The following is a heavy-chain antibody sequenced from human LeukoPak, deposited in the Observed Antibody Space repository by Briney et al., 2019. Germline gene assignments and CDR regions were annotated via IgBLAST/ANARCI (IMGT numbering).Heavy chain of an antibody. V-gene: IGHV3-53*01. D-gene: IGHD2-2*01. J-gene: IGHJ6*03. Sequence: GGSLRLSCAASGFTFSSYAMSWVRQAPGKGLEWVSVIYSGGSTYYADSVKGRFTISRDNSKNTLSLQMNSLRAEDTAVYYCARELPSAYYMDVWGKGTTVTVSS. CDR3: ARELPSAYYMDV. CDR2: IYSGGST. CDR1: GFTFSSYA.